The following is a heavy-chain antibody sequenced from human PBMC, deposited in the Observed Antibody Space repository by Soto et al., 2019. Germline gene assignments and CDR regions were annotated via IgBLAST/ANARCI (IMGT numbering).Heavy chain of an antibody. CDR1: GFTVSSNY. Sequence: GGSLRLSCAASGFTVSSNYXSWVRQAPGKGLEWVSVIYSGGSTYYADSVKGRFTISRDNSKNTLYLQMNSLRAEDTAVYYCARELRWAYDYWGQGTLVTVSS. J-gene: IGHJ4*02. D-gene: IGHD2-21*01. CDR3: ARELRWAYDY. V-gene: IGHV3-53*01. CDR2: IYSGGST.